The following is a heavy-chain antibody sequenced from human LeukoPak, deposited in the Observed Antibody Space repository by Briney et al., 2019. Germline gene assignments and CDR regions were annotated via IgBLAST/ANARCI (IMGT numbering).Heavy chain of an antibody. CDR1: GYSFTSYW. V-gene: IGHV5-51*03. CDR2: IYPGDSHT. D-gene: IGHD3-22*01. Sequence: KPGECLKISCKVYGYSFTSYWIGSVRQMPGKGLEWLGIIYPGDSHTRYSPSFQGQATISADKSISTAYLQWSSLKASDTAMYYCARRVNGMDVWGEGTTVTVSS. J-gene: IGHJ6*04. CDR3: ARRVNGMDV.